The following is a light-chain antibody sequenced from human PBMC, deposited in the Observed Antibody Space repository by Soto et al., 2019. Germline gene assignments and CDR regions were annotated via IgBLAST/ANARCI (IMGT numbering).Light chain of an antibody. CDR3: FSFTTDWTHV. Sequence: QSVLTQPRSVSGSPGQSVTVSCIGTSSDVGGYNSVSWYQEHPGKAPKLMISEVSNRPSGVSNRFTGSKSGTAASLTISGLQTEDEADYFCFSFTTDWTHVFGTGTK. CDR1: SSDVGGYNS. V-gene: IGLV2-14*01. CDR2: EVS. J-gene: IGLJ1*01.